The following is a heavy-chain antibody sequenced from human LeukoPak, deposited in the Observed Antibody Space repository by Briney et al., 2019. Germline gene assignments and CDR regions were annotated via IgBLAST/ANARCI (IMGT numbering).Heavy chain of an antibody. CDR2: ISSSGSTI. CDR1: GFTFSDYY. V-gene: IGHV3-11*01. CDR3: ARDETAAGTRGWFDP. J-gene: IGHJ5*02. D-gene: IGHD6-13*01. Sequence: GGSLRLSCAASGFTFSDYYMSWIRQAPGKGLEWVSYISSSGSTIYYADSVRGRFTISRDNAKNSLYLQMNSLRAEDTAVYYCARDETAAGTRGWFDPWGQGTLVTVSS.